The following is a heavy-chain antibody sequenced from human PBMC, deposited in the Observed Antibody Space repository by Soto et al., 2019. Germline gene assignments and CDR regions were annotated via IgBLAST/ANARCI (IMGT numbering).Heavy chain of an antibody. CDR2: IYYSGTT. J-gene: IGHJ4*02. D-gene: IGHD6-13*01. CDR3: ARSSNWYFDY. V-gene: IGHV4-39*01. CDR1: GGSISSSTHD. Sequence: SKTLSLTCTVSGGSISSSTHDWGWIRQPPGKGLEWIGSIYYSGTTYYNPSLKSRITISIDTSKNQFTLNLGSVTAADTAVYYCARSSNWYFDYWGQGTLVTVSS.